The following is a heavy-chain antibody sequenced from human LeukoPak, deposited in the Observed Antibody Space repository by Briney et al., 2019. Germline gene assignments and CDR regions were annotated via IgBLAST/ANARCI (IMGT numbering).Heavy chain of an antibody. J-gene: IGHJ4*02. CDR1: GGSISSYY. V-gene: IGHV4-59*01. CDR2: IYYSGST. Sequence: PSETLSLTCTVSGGSISSYYWSWIRQPPGKGLEWIGYIYYSGSTNYNPSLKSRVTISVDTSKNQFSLKLSSVAAADTPVYYCAKMNTMVREVILDYWGQETRVTVSS. D-gene: IGHD3-10*01. CDR3: AKMNTMVREVILDY.